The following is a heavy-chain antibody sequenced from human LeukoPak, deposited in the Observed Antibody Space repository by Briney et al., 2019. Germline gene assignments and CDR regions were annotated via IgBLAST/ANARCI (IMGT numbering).Heavy chain of an antibody. CDR2: IYTSGST. CDR1: GGSISSYY. Sequence: PSETLSLTCTVSGGSISSYYWSWIRQPPGKGLEWIGYIYTSGSTNYNPSLKSRVTISVDTSKNQFSLKLSSVTAADTAVYYCASGGYCSSTSCYTAGYYYYYMDVWGKGTTVTVSS. D-gene: IGHD2-2*02. V-gene: IGHV4-4*09. J-gene: IGHJ6*03. CDR3: ASGGYCSSTSCYTAGYYYYYMDV.